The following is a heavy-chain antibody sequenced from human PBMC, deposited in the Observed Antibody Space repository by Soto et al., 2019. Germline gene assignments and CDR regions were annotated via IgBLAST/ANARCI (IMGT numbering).Heavy chain of an antibody. J-gene: IGHJ3*01. CDR2: VSGSSSYI. V-gene: IGHV3-21*06. CDR1: GFNFRNFN. Sequence: GGSLRLSCEGSGFNFRNFNMIWVRQAPGKGLEWVSSVSGSSSYIYYADSVKGRFTVSRDNANNLVFLQMNGLRPEDTAMYYCARDLRGHSGPWGPGTMVTV. CDR3: ARDLRGHSGP.